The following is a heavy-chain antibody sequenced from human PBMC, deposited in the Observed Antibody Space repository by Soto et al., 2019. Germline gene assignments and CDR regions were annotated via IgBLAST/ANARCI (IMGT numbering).Heavy chain of an antibody. V-gene: IGHV3-11*01. CDR2: ISSSGSTI. CDR1: GFTFSDYY. J-gene: IGHJ4*02. CDR3: ARSSITPRLSMYPFDF. Sequence: GGSLRLSCAASGFTFSDYYMSWIRQAPGKGLEWVSYISSSGSTIYYADSVKGRFTISRDNAKNSLYLQMNSLRAEDTAVYYCARSSITPRLSMYPFDFWGQGPLVTVFS. D-gene: IGHD3-3*01.